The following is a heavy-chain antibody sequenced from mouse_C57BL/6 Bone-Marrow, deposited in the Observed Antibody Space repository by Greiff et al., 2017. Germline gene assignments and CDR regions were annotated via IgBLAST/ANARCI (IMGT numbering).Heavy chain of an antibody. CDR1: GYTFTSYW. CDR3: ARRLGQGY. Sequence: VQLQQPGAELVRPGTSVKLYCKASGYTFTSYWMHWVKQRPGQGLEWIGVIDPSDSYTNYNQKFKGKATLTVDTASSTAYMQLSSLTSEDSAVYYCARRLGQGYWGQGTTLTVSS. D-gene: IGHD4-1*01. V-gene: IGHV1-59*01. J-gene: IGHJ2*01. CDR2: IDPSDSYT.